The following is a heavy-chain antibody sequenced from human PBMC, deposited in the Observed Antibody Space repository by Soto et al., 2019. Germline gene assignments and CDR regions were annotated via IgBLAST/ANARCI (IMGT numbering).Heavy chain of an antibody. J-gene: IGHJ5*02. Sequence: LRLSFVVSGFTFSSYGMNWVRQAPGKGLEWVATISFDGSNKNYADSVKGRFTISRDNSENTLYMQMNSLRPEDTAVYYCAKDIRYGGNSGVAESWGQGTLVSVSS. D-gene: IGHD2-21*02. CDR3: AKDIRYGGNSGVAES. CDR1: GFTFSSYG. V-gene: IGHV3-30*18. CDR2: ISFDGSNK.